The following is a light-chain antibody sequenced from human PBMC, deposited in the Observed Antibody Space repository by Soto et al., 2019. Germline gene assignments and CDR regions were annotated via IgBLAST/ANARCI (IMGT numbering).Light chain of an antibody. J-gene: IGKJ2*01. CDR3: QQYLSYPYT. CDR2: AAA. V-gene: IGKV1-8*01. CDR1: QGISSF. Sequence: AIRMTQSPSSISASTGDRVTITCRASQGISSFLGWYQQKPGKAPKLLIYAAATLQRGAPSRFSASGSGTDFTLTISRLQSEDFTTYFCQQYLSYPYTFGQGTKLEI.